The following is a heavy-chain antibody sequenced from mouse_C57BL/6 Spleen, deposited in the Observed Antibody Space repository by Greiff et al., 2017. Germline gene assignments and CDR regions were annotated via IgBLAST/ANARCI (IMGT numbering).Heavy chain of an antibody. V-gene: IGHV1-74*01. Sequence: QVQLQQSGAELVKPGASVKVSCKASGYTFTSYWMHWVKQRPGQGLEWIGRLHPSDSDTNYNQKFKGKATLTVDKSSSTAYMQLSSLTSEDSAVYYCAIEEALYDGYSWFAYWGQGTLVTVSA. CDR1: GYTFTSYW. J-gene: IGHJ3*01. CDR2: LHPSDSDT. CDR3: AIEEALYDGYSWFAY. D-gene: IGHD2-3*01.